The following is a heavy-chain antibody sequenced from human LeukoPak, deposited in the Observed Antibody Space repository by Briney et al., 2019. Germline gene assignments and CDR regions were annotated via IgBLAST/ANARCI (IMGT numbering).Heavy chain of an antibody. J-gene: IGHJ4*02. CDR2: IHYSGST. CDR1: GGSISSYY. Sequence: KPSETLSLTCTVAGGSISSYYWSWIRQPPGKGLEWIGYIHYSGSTNYNPSLKSRVTISADTSNNQFSLKLKSVTAADTAVYYCARYIAAPAFTHFAYWGQGPLVTVSS. CDR3: ARYIAAPAFTHFAY. V-gene: IGHV4-59*01. D-gene: IGHD6-25*01.